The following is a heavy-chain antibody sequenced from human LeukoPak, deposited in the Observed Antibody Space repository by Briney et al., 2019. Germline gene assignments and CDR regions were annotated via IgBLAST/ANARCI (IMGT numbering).Heavy chain of an antibody. Sequence: GGSLRLSCAASGFTFGSYGMHWVRQAPGKGLEWVAVISYDGSNKYYADSVKGRFTISRDNSKNTLYLQMNSLRAEDTAVYYCAKGRHSSGWKSYFDYWGQGTLVTVSS. CDR1: GFTFGSYG. D-gene: IGHD6-19*01. V-gene: IGHV3-30*18. CDR3: AKGRHSSGWKSYFDY. J-gene: IGHJ4*02. CDR2: ISYDGSNK.